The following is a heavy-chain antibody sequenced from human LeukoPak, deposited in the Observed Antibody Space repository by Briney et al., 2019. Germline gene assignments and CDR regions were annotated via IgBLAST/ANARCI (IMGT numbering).Heavy chain of an antibody. CDR1: GFTFSSYA. J-gene: IGHJ4*02. CDR2: ISSNGGST. CDR3: ASLDFWSGYYDY. V-gene: IGHV3-64*01. Sequence: GGSLRLSCAASGFTFSSYAMHWVRQAPGKGLEYVSAISSNGGSTYYANSVKGRFTISRDNSKNTLHLQMGSLRAEDMAVYYCASLDFWSGYYDYWGQGTLVTVSS. D-gene: IGHD3-3*01.